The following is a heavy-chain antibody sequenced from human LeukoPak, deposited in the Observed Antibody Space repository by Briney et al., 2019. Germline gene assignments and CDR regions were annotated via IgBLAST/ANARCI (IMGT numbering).Heavy chain of an antibody. Sequence: GGPLRLSCAASGFTVSRSYMSWVRKAPGKGLEWVSVIYSDGNTYYADSVKGRFTVSRDTSKNTMSLQMNSLRGEDTAVYYCARGGSDDWKRFDSWGQGTLVTVSP. CDR3: ARGGSDDWKRFDS. CDR1: GFTVSRSY. CDR2: IYSDGNT. V-gene: IGHV3-53*01. D-gene: IGHD1-1*01. J-gene: IGHJ4*02.